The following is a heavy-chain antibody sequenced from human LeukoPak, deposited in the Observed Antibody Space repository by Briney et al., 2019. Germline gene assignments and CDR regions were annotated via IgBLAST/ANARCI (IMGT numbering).Heavy chain of an antibody. CDR2: IRYDGSNK. CDR1: GFTFSSYG. Sequence: PGGSLRLSCAASGFTFSSYGMHWVRQAPGKGLEWVAFIRYDGSNKYYADSVKGRFTISRDNSKNTLYLQMNSLRAEDTAVYYCAKDLGYSYGCVDYWGQGTLVTVSS. D-gene: IGHD5-18*01. V-gene: IGHV3-30*02. CDR3: AKDLGYSYGCVDY. J-gene: IGHJ4*02.